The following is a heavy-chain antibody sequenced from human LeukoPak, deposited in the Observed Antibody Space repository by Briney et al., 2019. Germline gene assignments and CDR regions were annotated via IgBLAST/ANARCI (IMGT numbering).Heavy chain of an antibody. D-gene: IGHD3-9*01. J-gene: IGHJ4*02. CDR1: GGTFTNYA. Sequence: SVKVSFKASGGTFTNYAINWVRQAPGQGLEWMGRIIPILDVTNYAQKFQGRVTITADQSTSTAYMELSRLRSEDTAVYYCARGGGVDILTGFQYWGQGTLVTVSS. CDR2: IIPILDVT. V-gene: IGHV1-69*04. CDR3: ARGGGVDILTGFQY.